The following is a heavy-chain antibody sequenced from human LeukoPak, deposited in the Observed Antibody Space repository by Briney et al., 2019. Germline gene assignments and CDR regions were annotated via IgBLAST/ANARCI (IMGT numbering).Heavy chain of an antibody. CDR2: FDPEDGET. J-gene: IGHJ4*02. CDR3: ARAEDPYSSSSLTFDY. D-gene: IGHD6-6*01. V-gene: IGHV1-24*01. Sequence: ASVKVSCKVSGYTLTELSMHWVRQAPGKGLEWMGGFDPEDGETIYAQKFQGRVTMTEDTSTDTAYMELSSLRSEDTAVYYCARAEDPYSSSSLTFDYWGQGTLVTVSS. CDR1: GYTLTELS.